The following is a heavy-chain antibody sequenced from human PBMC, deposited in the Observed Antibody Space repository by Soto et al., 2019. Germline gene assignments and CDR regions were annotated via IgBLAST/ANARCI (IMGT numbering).Heavy chain of an antibody. CDR3: AREPIHYYGSRGYLEGTGGLDC. CDR1: GFTFSSYG. Sequence: QVQLVESGGGVVQPGRSLRLSCAASGFTFSSYGMHWVRQAPGTGLEWVAGIWYDGSNKYYADAVKGRFTISRDNSKITLYLQMNSLRAEDTAVYYCAREPIHYYGSRGYLEGTGGLDCWGQGTLVTVSS. CDR2: IWYDGSNK. D-gene: IGHD3-22*01. J-gene: IGHJ4*02. V-gene: IGHV3-33*01.